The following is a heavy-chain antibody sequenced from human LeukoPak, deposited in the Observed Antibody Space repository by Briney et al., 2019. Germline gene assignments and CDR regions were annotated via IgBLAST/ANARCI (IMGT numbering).Heavy chain of an antibody. J-gene: IGHJ4*02. CDR1: GGTFSSYA. V-gene: IGHV1-69*13. CDR2: IIPIFGTA. Sequence: SVKVSCKASGGTFSSYAISWVRRAPGQGLEWMGGIIPIFGTANYAQKFQGRVTITADESTSTAYMELSSLRSEDTAVYYCATSWGLYDSSGYYYCCDYWGQGTLVTVSS. CDR3: ATSWGLYDSSGYYYCCDY. D-gene: IGHD3-22*01.